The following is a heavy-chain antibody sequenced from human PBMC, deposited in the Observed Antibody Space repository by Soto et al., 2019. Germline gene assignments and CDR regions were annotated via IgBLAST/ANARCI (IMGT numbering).Heavy chain of an antibody. CDR1: GGCCRGYD. Sequence: NPSXTLSLTCAGYGGCCRGYDGSWIRQPPGKGLEWIGEINHSGSTNYTPSLKSRVTISVDTSKNQFSLKLSSVTAADTAVYYCARGRTYSTIFGVVTSDYMDVWGKGTTVT. D-gene: IGHD3-3*01. CDR3: ARGRTYSTIFGVVTSDYMDV. V-gene: IGHV4-34*01. CDR2: INHSGST. J-gene: IGHJ6*03.